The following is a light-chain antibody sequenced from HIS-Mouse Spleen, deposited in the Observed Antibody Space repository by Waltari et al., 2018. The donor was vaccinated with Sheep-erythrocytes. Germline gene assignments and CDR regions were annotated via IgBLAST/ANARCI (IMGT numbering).Light chain of an antibody. J-gene: IGLJ2*01. CDR3: QAWDSSTAWNVV. V-gene: IGLV3-1*01. Sequence: SYELTQPPSVSVSPGQTASITCSAAKSGDKYACWYQQKPGQSPVLVIYQDSKRPSGIPERFSGSNSGNTATLTISGTQAMDEADYYCQAWDSSTAWNVVFGGGTKLTVL. CDR1: KSGDKY. CDR2: QDS.